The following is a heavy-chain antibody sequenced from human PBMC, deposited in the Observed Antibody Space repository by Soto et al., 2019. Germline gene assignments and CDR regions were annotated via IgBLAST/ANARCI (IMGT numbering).Heavy chain of an antibody. CDR3: TTHAAYYYNDY. CDR1: GYTFTKYY. V-gene: IGHV1-2*02. Sequence: ASVKVSCKACGYTFTKYYMNWVRQAPGQGLEWMGWINPDSGGAEYAQKFQGRVTLTRDTSISTAYMEVSSLRSDDTAMYYCTTHAAYYYNDYWGQGTLVTVS. J-gene: IGHJ4*02. D-gene: IGHD3-9*01. CDR2: INPDSGGA.